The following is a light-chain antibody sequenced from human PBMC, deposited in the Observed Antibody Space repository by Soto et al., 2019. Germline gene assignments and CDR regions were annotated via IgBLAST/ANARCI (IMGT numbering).Light chain of an antibody. V-gene: IGLV2-14*01. J-gene: IGLJ1*01. Sequence: QSVLTQPASVSGSPGQSITISCTGTSSDVGGHNYVSWYQQHPGKAPKLMIYDVNNRPSGVSNRLSGSKSGNTASLTISGLQAEDEADYYCSSFTSSTTLFVFGTGTKLTVL. CDR1: SSDVGGHNY. CDR3: SSFTSSTTLFV. CDR2: DVN.